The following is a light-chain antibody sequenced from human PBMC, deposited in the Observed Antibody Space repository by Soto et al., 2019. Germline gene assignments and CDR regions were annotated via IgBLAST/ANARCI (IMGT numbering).Light chain of an antibody. CDR2: DAS. V-gene: IGKV1-5*01. CDR1: QSISSW. J-gene: IGKJ1*01. Sequence: DIQMTQSPSTLSASVGDRVTITYRASQSISSWLAWYQQKPGKAPKLLIYDASSLESGVPSRFSGSGSGTKFTLTIASLQPDDFATYYCQQYETFSGTFGPGTKVDIK. CDR3: QQYETFSGT.